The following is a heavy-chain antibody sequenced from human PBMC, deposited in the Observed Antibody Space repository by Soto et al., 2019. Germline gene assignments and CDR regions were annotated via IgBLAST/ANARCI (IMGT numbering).Heavy chain of an antibody. Sequence: QVQLQESGPRLVKPSETLSLTCTVSGDSISSYYWTWIRQPPGKGLEWIGYIYYSGSTNYNPSLTSRVTISVGTSKNQSSLKLTSVTAADTAVYYCARGVATIGPWGQGTLVTVSS. CDR1: GDSISSYY. CDR3: ARGVATIGP. J-gene: IGHJ5*02. V-gene: IGHV4-59*01. D-gene: IGHD5-12*01. CDR2: IYYSGST.